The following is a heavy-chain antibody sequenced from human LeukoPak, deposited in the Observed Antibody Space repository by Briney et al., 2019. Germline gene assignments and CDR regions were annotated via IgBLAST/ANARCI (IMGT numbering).Heavy chain of an antibody. CDR1: GYTLTGCY. J-gene: IGHJ4*02. V-gene: IGHV1-2*02. D-gene: IGHD6-19*01. CDR3: ARSAGSSSVCHY. CDR2: MNPNSGGT. Sequence: ASVKVSCKSAGYTLTGCYMHLVRQAPGQAPEWMGWMNPNSGGTTYSQKFQGRVTMTRDTSISTAYMELSRLTSDDAAVYYCARSAGSSSVCHYWGEESLVTVSS.